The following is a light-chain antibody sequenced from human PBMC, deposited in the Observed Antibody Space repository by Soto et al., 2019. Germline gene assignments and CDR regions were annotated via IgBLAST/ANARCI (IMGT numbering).Light chain of an antibody. Sequence: QSALTQPASVSGSPGQSNTISCTGTSSDVGGYNFVSWYQQHPGKAPKVMIYDVSNRPSGVSNRFSGSKSGNTASLTISGLQAEDEADYYCTSYTTSDTVVFGGGTKVTVL. CDR1: SSDVGGYNF. J-gene: IGLJ2*01. CDR3: TSYTTSDTVV. CDR2: DVS. V-gene: IGLV2-14*03.